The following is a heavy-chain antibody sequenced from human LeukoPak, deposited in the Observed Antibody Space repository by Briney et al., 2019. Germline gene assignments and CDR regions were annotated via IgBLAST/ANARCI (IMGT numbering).Heavy chain of an antibody. V-gene: IGHV3-23*01. CDR3: ARGLGILTGYYVHRVSGYFDY. J-gene: IGHJ4*02. CDR2: ISGSGGAT. CDR1: GFTFSSYA. D-gene: IGHD3-9*01. Sequence: GSLRLSCAASGFTFSSYAMTWVRQAPGKGLEWVSVISGSGGATYYADSVKGRFTISRDNSKNTLYLQMNSLRAEDTAVYYCARGLGILTGYYVHRVSGYFDYWGQGTLVTVSS.